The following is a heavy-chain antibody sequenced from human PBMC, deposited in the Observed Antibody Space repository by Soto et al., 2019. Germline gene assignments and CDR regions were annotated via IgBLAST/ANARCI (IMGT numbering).Heavy chain of an antibody. CDR2: IWYDGTQK. CDR1: GFTFNTYS. CDR3: ARAGGTTVTGLWHFDS. J-gene: IGHJ4*02. V-gene: IGHV3-33*01. Sequence: SGGSLRLSCEASGFTFNTYSMHWVRQPPGKGLEWLAAIWYDGTQKYYADSVKGRFIISRDNSKKTLYLEMNSLRAEDTAAYYCARAGGTTVTGLWHFDSWGQGTLVTVSS. D-gene: IGHD4-17*01.